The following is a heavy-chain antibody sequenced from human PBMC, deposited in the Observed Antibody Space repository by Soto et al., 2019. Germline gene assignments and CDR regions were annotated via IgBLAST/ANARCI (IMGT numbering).Heavy chain of an antibody. J-gene: IGHJ4*02. CDR1: GGSISSYY. D-gene: IGHD3-22*01. V-gene: IGHV4-59*01. CDR3: ARCPYYYDSSGYHGVFDY. Sequence: TLSLTCTVSGGSISSYYWSWIRQPPGKGLEWIGYIYYSGSTNYNPSLKSRVTISVDTSKNQFSLKLSSVTAADTAVYYCARCPYYYDSSGYHGVFDYWGQGTLVTVSS. CDR2: IYYSGST.